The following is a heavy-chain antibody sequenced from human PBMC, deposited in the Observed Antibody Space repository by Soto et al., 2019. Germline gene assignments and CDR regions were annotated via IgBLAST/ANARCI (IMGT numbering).Heavy chain of an antibody. CDR3: VTHSWND. V-gene: IGHV3-23*01. D-gene: IGHD1-1*01. J-gene: IGHJ4*02. Sequence: EVQLLESGGGLVQPGGSLRLSCAVSGLTFTSLHLSWVRQPPGKGLEWVSAIQGSDLNTYYADSVRGRFTISRDISKNTLFLQMNSLSAEDTAVYFCVTHSWNDWGQGTLVTVSS. CDR1: GLTFTSLH. CDR2: IQGSDLNT.